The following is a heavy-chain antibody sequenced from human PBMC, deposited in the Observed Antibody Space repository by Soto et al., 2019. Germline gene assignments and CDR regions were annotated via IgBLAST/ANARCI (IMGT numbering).Heavy chain of an antibody. CDR2: ISYHGNDK. CDR1: GFTFSSYG. J-gene: IGHJ5*02. Sequence: QVQLVESGGGVVQPGRSLRLSCAASGFTFSSYGMHWVRQAPGKGLEWVAVISYHGNDKYYADSVKGRFTNSRDNFKRTLYLQMSSLRAEDTAIYFCAKDLLHNTVTTCGSWGQGTRVTVSS. CDR3: AKDLLHNTVTTCGS. V-gene: IGHV3-30*18. D-gene: IGHD4-17*01.